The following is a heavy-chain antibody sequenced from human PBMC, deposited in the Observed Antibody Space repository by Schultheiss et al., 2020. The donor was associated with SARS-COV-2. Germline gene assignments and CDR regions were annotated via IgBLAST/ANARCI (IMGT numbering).Heavy chain of an antibody. CDR3: ARVFGFLQWLSLDV. Sequence: ASGFTLSPYGMHWVRQVPGKGLEWVAVIWSDGSNIHYADSVKGRFTISRDNSKNTLYLQMNSLRADDTAVYYCARVFGFLQWLSLDVWGLGTTVTVSS. V-gene: IGHV3-33*01. CDR1: GFTLSPYG. D-gene: IGHD3-3*02. CDR2: IWSDGSNI. J-gene: IGHJ6*02.